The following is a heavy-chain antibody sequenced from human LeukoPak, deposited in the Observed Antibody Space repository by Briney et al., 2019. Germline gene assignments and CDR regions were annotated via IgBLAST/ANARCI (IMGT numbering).Heavy chain of an antibody. CDR1: GFTFSTYN. Sequence: GGSLRLSCAASGFTFSTYNMTWVRQAPGKGLEWVSVIYSGGSTYYADSVKGRFTISRDNSKNTLYLQMNSLRAEDTAVYYCARLGKWELPTTREGNAFDIWGQGTMVTVSS. CDR3: ARLGKWELPTTREGNAFDI. D-gene: IGHD1-26*01. J-gene: IGHJ3*02. V-gene: IGHV3-66*02. CDR2: IYSGGST.